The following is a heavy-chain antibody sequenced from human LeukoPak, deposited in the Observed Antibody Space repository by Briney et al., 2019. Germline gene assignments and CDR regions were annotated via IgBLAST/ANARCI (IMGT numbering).Heavy chain of an antibody. J-gene: IGHJ4*02. CDR3: ASLPDTPMEDFDY. CDR2: ISSSGSIR. V-gene: IGHV3-48*03. Sequence: GGSLRLSCAASGFTFSSYAMSWVRQAPGKGLEWVSYISSSGSIRYYADSVKGRFTISRDNAKNSLYLQMSSLRAEDTAVYYCASLPDTPMEDFDYWGQGTLVTVSS. D-gene: IGHD5-18*01. CDR1: GFTFSSYA.